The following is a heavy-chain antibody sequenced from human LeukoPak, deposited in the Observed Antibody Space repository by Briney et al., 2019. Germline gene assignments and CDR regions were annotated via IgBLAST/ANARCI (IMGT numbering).Heavy chain of an antibody. Sequence: ASVKVSCKASGYTFSGYYIHWVRQAPGHGLEWMGWINPNSGGTNYAQKFQGRVTLTRGTSINTAYMELSRLRSDDTAVYYCARVLRYYDILSKPFDYWGQGTLVTVSS. CDR2: INPNSGGT. D-gene: IGHD3-9*01. V-gene: IGHV1-2*02. J-gene: IGHJ4*02. CDR3: ARVLRYYDILSKPFDY. CDR1: GYTFSGYY.